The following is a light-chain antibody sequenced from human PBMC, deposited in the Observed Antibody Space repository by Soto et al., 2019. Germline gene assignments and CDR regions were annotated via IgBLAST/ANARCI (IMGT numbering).Light chain of an antibody. CDR3: QQTYGSPVT. CDR1: QGIDTY. V-gene: IGKV1-39*01. J-gene: IGKJ4*01. Sequence: DIQMSQSPSSLSAFVGARVTITCRASQGIDTYLHSYQQKPGRAPKLLISSSSTLQTRVPSRFRGSGSGADFALTINSLQHEDFATYFCQQTYGSPVTFGGGTRVE. CDR2: SSS.